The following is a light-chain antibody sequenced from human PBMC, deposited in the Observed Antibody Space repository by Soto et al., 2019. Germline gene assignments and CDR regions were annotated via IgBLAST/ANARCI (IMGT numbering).Light chain of an antibody. CDR1: SGDVGGYYY. CDR3: CSYAGSNTWV. V-gene: IGLV2-14*01. Sequence: QSALTQPASVSGSPGQSITISCTGTSGDVGGYYYVSWYQQLPGKAPKLMISEVSNRPSGVSNRFSGSKSGNTASLTISGLQAEDEADYYCCSYAGSNTWVFGGGTKLTVL. J-gene: IGLJ3*02. CDR2: EVS.